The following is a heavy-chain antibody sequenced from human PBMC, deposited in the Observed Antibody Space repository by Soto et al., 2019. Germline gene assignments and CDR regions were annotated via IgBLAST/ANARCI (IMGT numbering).Heavy chain of an antibody. D-gene: IGHD3-22*01. J-gene: IGHJ4*02. Sequence: PGGSLRLSCAASGFTFSSYCMHWARQAPGKGLEWVAVIWYDGSNKYYADSVKGRFTISRDNSKNTLYLQMNSLRAEDTAVYYCARDFRAAYYYDSSGYYPGYWGQGTLVTVSS. CDR3: ARDFRAAYYYDSSGYYPGY. V-gene: IGHV3-33*01. CDR2: IWYDGSNK. CDR1: GFTFSSYC.